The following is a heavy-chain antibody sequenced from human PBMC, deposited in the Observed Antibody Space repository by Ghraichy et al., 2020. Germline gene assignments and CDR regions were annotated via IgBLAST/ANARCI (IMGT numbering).Heavy chain of an antibody. J-gene: IGHJ4*02. CDR1: GFTFSSYG. V-gene: IGHV3-30*02. CDR2: IRYDGSNK. D-gene: IGHD1-26*01. CDR3: AKDPTDIVGATFDY. Sequence: GGSLRLSCAASGFTFSSYGMHWVRQAPGKGLEWVAFIRYDGSNKYYADSVKGRFTISRDNSKNTLYLQMNSLRAEDTAVYYCAKDPTDIVGATFDYWGQGTLVTVSS.